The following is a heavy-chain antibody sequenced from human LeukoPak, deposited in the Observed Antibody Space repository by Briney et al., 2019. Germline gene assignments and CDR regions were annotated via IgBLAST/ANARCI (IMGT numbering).Heavy chain of an antibody. Sequence: GGSLRLSCAASGFTFSSYDMNWVRQAPGKGLEWVSYISSSDTTIYYADSVKGRFTISRDNAKNSLYLQMNGLRAEDTAVYYCARALSMTLFDYWGQGTLVTVSS. CDR1: GFTFSSYD. CDR2: ISSSDTTI. CDR3: ARALSMTLFDY. D-gene: IGHD2-21*02. V-gene: IGHV3-48*03. J-gene: IGHJ4*02.